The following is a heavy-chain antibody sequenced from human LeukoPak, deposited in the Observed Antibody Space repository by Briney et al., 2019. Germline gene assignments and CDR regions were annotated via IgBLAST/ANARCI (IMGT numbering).Heavy chain of an antibody. D-gene: IGHD3-16*01. CDR3: ARDAYSRGHPLGMDV. J-gene: IGHJ6*02. CDR1: GYTFTSYY. CDR2: INPRGGNA. Sequence: ASVKVSCKASGYTFTSYYIHWVRQAPGQGLEWMAIINPRGGNATYAQQFQGRVTMARDTSLSTIYMELSSLTSEDTAVYYCARDAYSRGHPLGMDVWGQGTTVTVSS. V-gene: IGHV1-46*01.